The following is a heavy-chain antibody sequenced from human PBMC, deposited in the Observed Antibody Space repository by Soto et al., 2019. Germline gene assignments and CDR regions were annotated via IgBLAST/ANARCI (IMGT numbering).Heavy chain of an antibody. CDR3: AKDRMRYGSWSPYWFDP. D-gene: IGHD3-10*01. J-gene: IGHJ5*02. CDR2: IIDGGGST. CDR1: GFTFSSYA. V-gene: IGHV3-23*01. Sequence: XGSLRLSCAAAGFTFSSYALSWVRQAPGRGLEWVAVIIDGGGSTYYADAVKSRFTISRDNSKNTLYLQMNSLRAEDTAFYYCAKDRMRYGSWSPYWFDPWGQGTLVTVSS.